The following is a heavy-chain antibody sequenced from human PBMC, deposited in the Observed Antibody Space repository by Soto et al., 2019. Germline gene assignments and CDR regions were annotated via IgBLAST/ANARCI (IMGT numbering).Heavy chain of an antibody. J-gene: IGHJ4*02. Sequence: SETLSLTCTVSGGSISSYYWSWIRQPPGKGLEWIGYIYYSGSTNYNPSLKSRVTISVDTSKNQFSLKLSSVTAADTAVYYCARERLGGELLVYWGQGTLVTVSS. V-gene: IGHV4-59*01. CDR3: ARERLGGELLVY. CDR1: GGSISSYY. CDR2: IYYSGST. D-gene: IGHD3-10*01.